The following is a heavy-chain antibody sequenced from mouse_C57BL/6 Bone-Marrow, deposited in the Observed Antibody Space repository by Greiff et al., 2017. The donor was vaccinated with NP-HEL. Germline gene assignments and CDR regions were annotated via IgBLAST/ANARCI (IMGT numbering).Heavy chain of an antibody. J-gene: IGHJ3*02. CDR3: AEVGGSLAW. CDR2: ICGDGST. CDR1: GFSLTSYG. V-gene: IGHV2-3*01. Sequence: QVQLKESGPGLVAPSQSLSITCTVSGFSLTSYGVSWVRQPPGKGLEWLGVICGDGSTNYHSALISRLCTINDNSKSQVFLELNSLQTDDTATYYCAEVGGSLAWWGQGTLVTVSA. D-gene: IGHD1-1*02.